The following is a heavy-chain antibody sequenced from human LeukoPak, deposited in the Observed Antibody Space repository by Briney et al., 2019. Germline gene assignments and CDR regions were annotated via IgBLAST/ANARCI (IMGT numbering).Heavy chain of an antibody. J-gene: IGHJ4*02. D-gene: IGHD3-16*02. CDR1: GGSISSYY. V-gene: IGHV4-59*08. CDR2: IYYSGST. CDR3: ASASYDYVWGSYRFSPYFDS. Sequence: PSETLSLTCTVSGGSISSYYWSWIRQPPGKGLEWIGYIYYSGSTNYSPSLKSRVTISVDTSKNQFSLKLSSVTAADTAVYYCASASYDYVWGSYRFSPYFDSWGQGTLVTVSS.